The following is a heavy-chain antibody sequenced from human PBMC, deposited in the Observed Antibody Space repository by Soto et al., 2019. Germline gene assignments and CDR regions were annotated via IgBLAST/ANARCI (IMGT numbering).Heavy chain of an antibody. CDR3: ARLRGSVLYYFDY. CDR1: GGSFSGYY. Sequence: PSETLSLTCAVYGGSFSGYYWSWIRQPPGKGLEWIGEINHSGSTNYNPSLKSRVTISVDTSKNQFSLKLSSVTAADTAVYYCARLRGSVLYYFDYWGQGTLVTVSS. J-gene: IGHJ4*02. V-gene: IGHV4-34*01. CDR2: INHSGST. D-gene: IGHD3-10*01.